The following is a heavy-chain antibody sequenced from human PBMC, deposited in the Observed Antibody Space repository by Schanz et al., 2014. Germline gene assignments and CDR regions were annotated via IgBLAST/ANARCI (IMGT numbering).Heavy chain of an antibody. Sequence: QVQLVESGGGVVQPGGSLRLSCAASGFTFTNLGMHWVRRAPGKGLEWVAFIRYDGSNQYYADSVKGRFTISRDNSKNKLSPEMNSLRAEAKAVYCCAKGFGDYDLGLDYWGQGTLVTVSS. D-gene: IGHD5-12*01. CDR1: GFTFTNLG. CDR3: AKGFGDYDLGLDY. J-gene: IGHJ4*02. CDR2: IRYDGSNQ. V-gene: IGHV3-30*02.